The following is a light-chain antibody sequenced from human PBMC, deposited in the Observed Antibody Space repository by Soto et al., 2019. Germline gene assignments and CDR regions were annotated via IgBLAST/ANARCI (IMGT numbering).Light chain of an antibody. V-gene: IGKV1-5*03. CDR2: KAS. J-gene: IGKJ4*01. CDR1: QSSSEW. CDR3: QQYKSHSELS. Sequence: DIQMTQSPSTLAASVGDRVTITCRASQSSSEWLAWYQQKPGKAPKLLIYKASTLESGVPSRFSGSGSGAEFSLTISCLQPDDFATYYCQQYKSHSELSFGGGTKVE.